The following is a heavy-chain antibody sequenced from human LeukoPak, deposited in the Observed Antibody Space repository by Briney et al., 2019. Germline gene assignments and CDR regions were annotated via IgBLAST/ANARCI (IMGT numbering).Heavy chain of an antibody. CDR1: GYTLTELS. CDR3: ATPLGILTGSDAFDI. V-gene: IGHV1-24*01. J-gene: IGHJ3*02. CDR2: FDPEDGET. Sequence: ASVKVSCKVSGYTLTELSMHWVRQAPGKGLEWMGGFDPEDGETIYAQKFQGRVTMTEDTSTDTAYMELSSLRSDDTAVYYCATPLGILTGSDAFDIWGQGTMVTVSS. D-gene: IGHD3-9*01.